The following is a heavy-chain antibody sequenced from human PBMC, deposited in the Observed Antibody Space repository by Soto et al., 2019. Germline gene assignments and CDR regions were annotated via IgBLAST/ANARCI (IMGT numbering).Heavy chain of an antibody. CDR2: ISGSSTYV. V-gene: IGHV3-21*01. Sequence: EVQLLESGGGLVKPGGSLRLSCAASGFTFSNYIMNWVRQPPGQGLEWVASISGSSTYVYYADSLKGRIAISRDNAKNSLSLELNILRVEDTAVYYCSRGGGYYYGSGTDAFDVWGQGTLVTVSS. CDR3: SRGGGYYYGSGTDAFDV. D-gene: IGHD3-10*01. CDR1: GFTFSNYI. J-gene: IGHJ3*01.